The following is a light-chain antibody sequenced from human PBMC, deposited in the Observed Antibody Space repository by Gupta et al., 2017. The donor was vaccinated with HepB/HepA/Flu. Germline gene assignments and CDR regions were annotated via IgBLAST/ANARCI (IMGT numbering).Light chain of an antibody. CDR1: SSNIGAGYD. V-gene: IGLV1-40*01. CDR2: NNN. J-gene: IGLJ3*02. Sequence: QSVLTQPPSVPGAPGQRVTISCPGSSSNIGAGYDVHWYQQLPGTSPKLLIYNNNNRPSGVPDRFSGPKSGTSASLAITGLQAEDEADYYCQSYDTILRGWVFGGGTTLTVL. CDR3: QSYDTILRGWV.